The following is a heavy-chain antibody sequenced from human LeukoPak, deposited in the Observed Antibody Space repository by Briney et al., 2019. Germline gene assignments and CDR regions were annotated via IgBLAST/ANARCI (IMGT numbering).Heavy chain of an antibody. CDR2: ISWDGGST. CDR3: AKDNGGSFLTGDYDY. D-gene: IGHD3-9*01. V-gene: IGHV3-43*01. J-gene: IGHJ4*02. Sequence: GGTLRLSCAASGFTFDDYTMHWVRQAPGKGLEWVSLISWDGGSTYYADSVKGRFTISRDNSKNSLYLQMNSLRTEDTALYYCAKDNGGSFLTGDYDYWGQGTLVTVSS. CDR1: GFTFDDYT.